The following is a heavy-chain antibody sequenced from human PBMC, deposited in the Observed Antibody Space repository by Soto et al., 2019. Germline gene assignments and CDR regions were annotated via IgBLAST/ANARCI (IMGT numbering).Heavy chain of an antibody. CDR2: IYYSGST. CDR3: ARYNILGMLPADYYYYGMDV. V-gene: IGHV4-59*01. CDR1: GGSISSYY. J-gene: IGHJ6*02. Sequence: PSETLSLTCTVSGGSISSYYWSWIRQPPGKGLEWIGYIYYSGSTNYNPSLKSRVTISVDTSKNQFSLKLSSVTAADTAVYYCARYNILGMLPADYYYYGMDVWGQGTTVTVSS. D-gene: IGHD3-9*01.